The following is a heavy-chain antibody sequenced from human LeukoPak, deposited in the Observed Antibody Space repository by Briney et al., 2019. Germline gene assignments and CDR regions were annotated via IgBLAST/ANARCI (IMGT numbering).Heavy chain of an antibody. CDR3: ARDLGDPDIVVVPAADYYYYGMDV. J-gene: IGHJ6*02. CDR2: IKQDGSEK. D-gene: IGHD2-2*01. CDR1: GFTFSSYW. V-gene: IGHV3-7*01. Sequence: PGGSLRLSCAASGFTFSSYWMSRVRQAPGKGLEWVANIKQDGSEKYYVDSVKGRFTISRDNAKNSLYLQMNSLRAEDTAVYYCARDLGDPDIVVVPAADYYYYGMDVWGQGTTVTVSS.